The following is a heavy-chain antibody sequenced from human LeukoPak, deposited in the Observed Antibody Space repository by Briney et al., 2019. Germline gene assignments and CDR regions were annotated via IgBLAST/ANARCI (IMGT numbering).Heavy chain of an antibody. Sequence: GASVKVSCKASGYTFTGYYMHWVRQAPGQGLEWMGIINPSGGSTSYAQKFQGRVTMTRDMSTSTVYMELSSLRSEDTAVYYCARDGSTMVRGGSWFDPWGQGTLVTVSS. CDR3: ARDGSTMVRGGSWFDP. CDR2: INPSGGST. CDR1: GYTFTGYY. V-gene: IGHV1-46*01. J-gene: IGHJ5*02. D-gene: IGHD3-10*01.